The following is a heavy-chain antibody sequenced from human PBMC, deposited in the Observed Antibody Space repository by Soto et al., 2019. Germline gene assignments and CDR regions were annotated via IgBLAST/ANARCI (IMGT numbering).Heavy chain of an antibody. Sequence: GASVKVSCKASGYTFTSYAMHWVRQAPGQRLEWMGWINPNSGGTNYAQKFQGWVTMTRDTSISTAYMELSRLRSDDTAVYYCASCPQNCITSSPCCLFFDYWGQGTLVTVSS. CDR2: INPNSGGT. D-gene: IGHD3-10*01. CDR1: GYTFTSYA. V-gene: IGHV1-2*04. J-gene: IGHJ4*02. CDR3: ASCPQNCITSSPCCLFFDY.